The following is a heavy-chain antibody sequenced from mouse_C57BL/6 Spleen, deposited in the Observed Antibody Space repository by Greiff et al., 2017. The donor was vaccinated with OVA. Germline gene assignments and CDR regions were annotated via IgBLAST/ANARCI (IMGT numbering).Heavy chain of an antibody. Sequence: QVQLQQPGAELVRPGSSVKLSCKASGYTFTSYWMDWVKQRPGQGLEWIGNIYPSDSETHYNQKFKDKATLTVDKSSSTAYMQLSSLKSEDSAVYYCARLGGYYYFDDWGQGTTLTVSS. CDR1: GYTFTSYW. J-gene: IGHJ2*01. D-gene: IGHD2-3*01. CDR2: IYPSDSET. CDR3: ARLGGYYYFDD. V-gene: IGHV1-61*01.